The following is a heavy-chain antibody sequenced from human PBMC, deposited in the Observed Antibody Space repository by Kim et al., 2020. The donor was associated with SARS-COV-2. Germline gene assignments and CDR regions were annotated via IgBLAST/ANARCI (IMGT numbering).Heavy chain of an antibody. D-gene: IGHD3-9*01. J-gene: IGHJ4*02. CDR2: IYPGDSDT. Sequence: GESLKISCKGSGYSFTSYWIGWVRQMPGKGLEWIGIIYPGDSDTRYSPSFQGQVTISADKSISTAYLQWSSLKASDTAMYYCARRGFLTGYYLDYWGQGTLVTVSS. CDR1: GYSFTSYW. V-gene: IGHV5-51*01. CDR3: ARRGFLTGYYLDY.